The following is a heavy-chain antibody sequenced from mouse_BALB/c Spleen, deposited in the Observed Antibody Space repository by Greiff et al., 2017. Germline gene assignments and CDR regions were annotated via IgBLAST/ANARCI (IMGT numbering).Heavy chain of an antibody. CDR1: GYTFTSYW. CDR2: IYPSDSYT. Sequence: VQLQQPGAELVRPGASVKLSCKASGYTFTSYWINWVKQRPGQGLEWIGNIYPSDSYTNYNQKFKDKATLTVDKSSSTAYMQLSSPTSEDSAVYYCTREDYGNPWFAYWGQGTLVTVSA. CDR3: TREDYGNPWFAY. D-gene: IGHD2-1*01. J-gene: IGHJ3*01. V-gene: IGHV1-69*02.